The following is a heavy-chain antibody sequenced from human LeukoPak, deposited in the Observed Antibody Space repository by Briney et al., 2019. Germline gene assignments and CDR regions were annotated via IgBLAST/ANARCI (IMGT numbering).Heavy chain of an antibody. V-gene: IGHV1-18*01. Sequence: GASVKVPCKASGYTFTSYGISWVRQAPGQGLEWMGWISAYNGNTNYAQKLQGRVTMTTDTSTSTAYMELRSLRSDDTAVYYCARVQLRYFDWSPSEFDYWGQGTLVTVSS. D-gene: IGHD3-9*01. CDR3: ARVQLRYFDWSPSEFDY. CDR1: GYTFTSYG. CDR2: ISAYNGNT. J-gene: IGHJ4*02.